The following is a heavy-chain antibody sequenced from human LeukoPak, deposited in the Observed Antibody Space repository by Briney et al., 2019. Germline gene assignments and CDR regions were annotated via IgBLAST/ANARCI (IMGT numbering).Heavy chain of an antibody. J-gene: IGHJ4*02. CDR2: ISGYNGNT. V-gene: IGHV1-18*01. D-gene: IGHD2-2*01. CDR1: GYRFTSYG. CDR3: AREYCSTTRCYMADY. Sequence: GASVNVSCKASGYRFTSYGISWVRQAPGQGLEWMGWISGYNGNTNYAQKLQGRVTMTTDTPTSTAYMELRSLRSDDTAVYYCAREYCSTTRCYMADYWGQGTLVTVSS.